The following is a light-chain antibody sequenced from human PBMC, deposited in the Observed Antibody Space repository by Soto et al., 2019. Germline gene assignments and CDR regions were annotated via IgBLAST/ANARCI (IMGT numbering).Light chain of an antibody. J-gene: IGKJ5*01. Sequence: EIVLTQSPGILSLSPGERASLSCRASQKISSTVLAWYQQKPGQAPRLLIYGAPSRATGIPDRFSGSGSGTDFTLTISRLEPEDFAVYYCQQYGSSLITFGQGTRLEIK. CDR2: GAP. CDR3: QQYGSSLIT. V-gene: IGKV3-20*01. CDR1: QKISSTV.